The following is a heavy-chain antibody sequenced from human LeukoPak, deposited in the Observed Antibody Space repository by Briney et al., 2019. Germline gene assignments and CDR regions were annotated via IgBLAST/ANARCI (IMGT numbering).Heavy chain of an antibody. CDR3: ARERRYCSSTSCSRSFDY. V-gene: IGHV1-2*02. Sequence: VASVKVSCKASGYTFTGYYMHWVRQAPGQGLEWMGWINPNSGGTNYAQKFQGRVTMTRDTSISTAYMELSRLRSDDTAVYYCARERRYCSSTSCSRSFDYWGQGTLVTVSS. CDR2: INPNSGGT. CDR1: GYTFTGYY. D-gene: IGHD2-2*01. J-gene: IGHJ4*02.